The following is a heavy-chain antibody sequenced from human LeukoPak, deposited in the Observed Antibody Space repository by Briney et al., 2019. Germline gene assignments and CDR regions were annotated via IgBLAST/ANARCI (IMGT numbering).Heavy chain of an antibody. D-gene: IGHD2-15*01. Sequence: SETLSHTCTVSGGSISSSSYYWGWIRQPPGKGLEWIGSICYSGSTYYNPSLKSRVTISVDTSKNQFSLKLSSVTAADTAVYYCASTSVVVVAATYYYYYGMDVWGQGTTVTVSS. CDR1: GGSISSSSYY. V-gene: IGHV4-39*01. J-gene: IGHJ6*02. CDR3: ASTSVVVVAATYYYYYGMDV. CDR2: ICYSGST.